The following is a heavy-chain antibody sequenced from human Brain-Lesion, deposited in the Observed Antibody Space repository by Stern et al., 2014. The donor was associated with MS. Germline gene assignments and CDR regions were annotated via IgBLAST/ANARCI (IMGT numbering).Heavy chain of an antibody. CDR1: GGSISSGGYY. CDR2: IFNSGST. J-gene: IGHJ6*02. V-gene: IGHV4-61*02. Sequence: QLQLQESGPGLVKPSQTLSLSCTVSGGSISSGGYYWSWIRQPAGKGLEWIGRIFNSGSTSYNPYLKSRVTLSINQSKNKVSPRMNPMTAADTAVYYCARGRVVPGFQYYATDVWGQGTTVIVSS. D-gene: IGHD2-2*01. CDR3: ARGRVVPGFQYYATDV.